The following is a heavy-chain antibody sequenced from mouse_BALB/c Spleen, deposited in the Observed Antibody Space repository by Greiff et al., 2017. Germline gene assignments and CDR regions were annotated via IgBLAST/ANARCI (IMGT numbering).Heavy chain of an antibody. CDR1: GFNIKDTY. CDR3: ATRDFAY. CDR2: IDPANGNT. Sequence: VTLKVSGAELVKPGASVKLSCTASGFNIKDTYMHWVKQRPEQGLEWIGRIDPANGNTKYDPKFQGKATITADTSSNTAYLQLSSLTSEDTAVYYCATRDFAYWGQGTLVTVSA. V-gene: IGHV14-3*02. J-gene: IGHJ3*01.